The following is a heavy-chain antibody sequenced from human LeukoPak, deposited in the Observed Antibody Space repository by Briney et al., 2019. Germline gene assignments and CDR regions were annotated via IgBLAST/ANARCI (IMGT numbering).Heavy chain of an antibody. J-gene: IGHJ5*02. V-gene: IGHV4-4*07. D-gene: IGHD3-3*01. Sequence: SETLSLTCTVSGGSISSYYCSWIRQPAGKGLKWIGRIYTSGSTNYNPSLKSRVTMSVDTSKNQFSLKLSSVTAADTAVYYCARDQYRGYDFWSGYTTNWFDPWGQGTLVTVSS. CDR2: IYTSGST. CDR3: ARDQYRGYDFWSGYTTNWFDP. CDR1: GGSISSYY.